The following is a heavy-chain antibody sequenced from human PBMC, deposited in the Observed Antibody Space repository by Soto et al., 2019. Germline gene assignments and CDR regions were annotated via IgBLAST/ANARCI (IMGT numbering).Heavy chain of an antibody. J-gene: IGHJ6*02. D-gene: IGHD3-3*01. Sequence: GESLKISCKGSGYSFTSYWISWVRQMPRKGLEWMGSIYPGDSYTNYSPSFQGHVTISADKSISTAYLQWSSLKASDTAMYYCARHKGLRFFPYGMDVWGQGTTVTVSS. V-gene: IGHV5-51*01. CDR3: ARHKGLRFFPYGMDV. CDR1: GYSFTSYW. CDR2: IYPGDSYT.